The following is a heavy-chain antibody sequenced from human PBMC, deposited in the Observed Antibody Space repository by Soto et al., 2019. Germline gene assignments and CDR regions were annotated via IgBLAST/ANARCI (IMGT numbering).Heavy chain of an antibody. CDR3: ARDEVAGYYGPGYMDV. Sequence: GGSLRLSCAASGFTFSSYAMHWVRQAPGKGLEYVSLISSNGGSTYYADSVKGRFTISRDNSKNTLYFQMGSLRAEDMAVYYCARDEVAGYYGPGYMDVWGKGTTVTVSS. J-gene: IGHJ6*03. CDR1: GFTFSSYA. V-gene: IGHV3-64*02. CDR2: ISSNGGST. D-gene: IGHD3-10*01.